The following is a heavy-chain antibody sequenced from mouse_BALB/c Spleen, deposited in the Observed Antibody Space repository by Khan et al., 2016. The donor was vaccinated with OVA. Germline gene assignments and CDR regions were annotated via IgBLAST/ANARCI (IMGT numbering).Heavy chain of an antibody. Sequence: QLQQSGAELVRPGAFVNLFRKASGFNIKDHYMHWVKPRPEQGLEWIGRIDPENGNTIYDSKFQGKASITSDTSSNTAYLQLSSLTYEDTAVYYCGRDGFSAWLAYWGQGTLVTVAA. J-gene: IGHJ3*01. CDR1: GFNIKDHY. CDR2: IDPENGNT. D-gene: IGHD2-3*01. V-gene: IGHV14-1*02. CDR3: GRDGFSAWLAY.